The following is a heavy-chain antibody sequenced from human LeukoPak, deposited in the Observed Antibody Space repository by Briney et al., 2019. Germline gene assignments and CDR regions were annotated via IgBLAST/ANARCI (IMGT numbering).Heavy chain of an antibody. Sequence: SETLSLTCTVSGYSISSGYYWCCSRQPPGKGLEGIGSIYHSGSTYYNPSLKSRVTISIDTSKNQFSLKLNSVTAADTAVYYCARKGSGSNYFDYWGQGTLVTVSS. CDR3: ARKGSGSNYFDY. J-gene: IGHJ4*02. CDR1: GYSISSGYY. V-gene: IGHV4-38-2*02. CDR2: IYHSGST. D-gene: IGHD3-10*01.